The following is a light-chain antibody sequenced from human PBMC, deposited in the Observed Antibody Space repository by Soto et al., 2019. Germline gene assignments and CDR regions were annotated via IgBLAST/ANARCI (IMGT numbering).Light chain of an antibody. CDR1: QSISSY. CDR3: QQSHSSPRT. CDR2: TAS. J-gene: IGKJ1*01. Sequence: DIQMTQSPSSLSASVGDRVTITCRASQSISSYLNWYQHKPGKAPNLLIYTASSLQSGVPSRFSGSGSGTDFTLTISSLQPEDFATYYCQQSHSSPRTFGQGTKVEIK. V-gene: IGKV1-39*01.